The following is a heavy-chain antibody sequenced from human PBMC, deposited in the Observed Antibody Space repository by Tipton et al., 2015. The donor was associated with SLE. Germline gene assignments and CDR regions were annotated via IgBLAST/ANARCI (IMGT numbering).Heavy chain of an antibody. D-gene: IGHD2-15*01. Sequence: SLRLSCVASGLTFSSYGMHWVRQAPGKGLEWVAIIWYDGSNKYYADSVKGRFTISRDNSKNTVYLQMDSLRAEDTALYYCARGGLVVVLTAAPNTQAAFDIWGQGTMVTVSS. CDR2: IWYDGSNK. V-gene: IGHV3-33*01. CDR3: ARGGLVVVLTAAPNTQAAFDI. J-gene: IGHJ3*02. CDR1: GLTFSSYG.